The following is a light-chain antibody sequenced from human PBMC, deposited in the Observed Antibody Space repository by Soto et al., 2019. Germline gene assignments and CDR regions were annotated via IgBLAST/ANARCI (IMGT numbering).Light chain of an antibody. CDR3: QRYNNGPPVT. J-gene: IGKJ3*01. CDR2: AAS. Sequence: DIQMTPSAYSLSACVGDRVTITCRAIQDINTCLTWYQQKPGKPPKLLNYAASTLQSGVPSLFSGGGSETDFTLTINSLQPEDVATYYCQRYNNGPPVTFGPGPKV. CDR1: QDINTC. V-gene: IGKV1-27*01.